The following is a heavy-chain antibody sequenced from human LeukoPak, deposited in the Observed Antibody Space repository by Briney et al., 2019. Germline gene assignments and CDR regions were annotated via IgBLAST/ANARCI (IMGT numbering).Heavy chain of an antibody. Sequence: PGGSLRLSCAASGFSFSSYEMNWVRQAPGKGLEWVSYISSSGSTKYYADSVKGRFTMSRDNAKNSLYLQMNSLRAKDTAVYYCAKKDRSSTSCPKFIDYWGQGTLVTVSS. V-gene: IGHV3-48*03. CDR1: GFSFSSYE. J-gene: IGHJ4*02. CDR3: AKKDRSSTSCPKFIDY. CDR2: ISSSGSTK. D-gene: IGHD2-2*01.